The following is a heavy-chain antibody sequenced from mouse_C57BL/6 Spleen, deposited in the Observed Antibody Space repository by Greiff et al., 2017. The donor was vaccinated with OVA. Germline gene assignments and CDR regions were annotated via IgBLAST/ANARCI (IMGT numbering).Heavy chain of an antibody. CDR1: GFSLTSYG. V-gene: IGHV2-2*01. J-gene: IGHJ1*03. Sequence: VQLQQSGLGLVQPSQSLSITCTVSGFSLTSYGVHWVRQSPGKGLEWLGVIWSGGSTDYNAAFISRLSISKDNSKSQVFFKMNSLQADDTAIYYCALNWYFDVWGTGTTVTVSS. CDR3: ALNWYFDV. CDR2: IWSGGST.